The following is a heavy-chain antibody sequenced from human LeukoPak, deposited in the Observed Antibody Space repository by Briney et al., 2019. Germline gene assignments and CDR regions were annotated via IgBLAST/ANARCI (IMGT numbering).Heavy chain of an antibody. CDR3: ARGPTISETGYFDS. D-gene: IGHD1-1*01. CDR1: GGSFSSYY. CDR2: INHRGDA. Sequence: SETLSLTCAVYGGSFSSYYWSWIRQSPGKGLEWIAEINHRGDANYNASVKSRVTISVDTSKNQFSMKRTSLTAADTAVYFCARGPTISETGYFDSWGQGTLVTVSS. J-gene: IGHJ4*03. V-gene: IGHV4-34*01.